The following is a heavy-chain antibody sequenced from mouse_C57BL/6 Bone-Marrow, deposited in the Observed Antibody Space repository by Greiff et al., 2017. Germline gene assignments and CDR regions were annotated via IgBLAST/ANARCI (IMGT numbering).Heavy chain of an antibody. CDR3: ARPATTPFYARDY. V-gene: IGHV5-12*01. D-gene: IGHD1-2*01. CDR1: GFTFSDYY. J-gene: IGHJ4*01. CDR2: ISNGGGST. Sequence: EVQRVESGGGLVQPGGSLKLSCAASGFTFSDYYMYWVRQTPEKRLEWVAYISNGGGSTYYPDTVKGRFTISRDNAKNTLYLQMSRLKSEDTAMYYCARPATTPFYARDYWGQGTSVTVSS.